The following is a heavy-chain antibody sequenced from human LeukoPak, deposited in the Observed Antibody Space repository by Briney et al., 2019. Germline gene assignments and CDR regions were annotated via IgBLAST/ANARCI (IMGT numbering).Heavy chain of an antibody. V-gene: IGHV3-23*01. CDR1: GLNFNYYA. CDR2: ISDNEGRT. D-gene: IGHD5-18*01. Sequence: GGSLRLSCAASGLNFNYYAMSWVRQAPGKGLEWVSGISDNEGRTYYTDSVKGRSTISRDRTKNTVYLQMHNLRADDTAVYFCARHDSFIPYWGQGTLVTVSS. J-gene: IGHJ4*02. CDR3: ARHDSFIPY.